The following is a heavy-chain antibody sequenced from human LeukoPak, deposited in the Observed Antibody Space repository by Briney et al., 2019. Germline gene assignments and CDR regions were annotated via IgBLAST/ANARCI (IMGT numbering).Heavy chain of an antibody. D-gene: IGHD3-22*01. CDR1: GFTVSSNY. J-gene: IGHJ5*02. CDR3: ARETPTPPHLYDSSGCYHT. Sequence: GGSLRLSCAASGFTVSSNYMSWVRQAPGKGLEWVAVIYSGGSTYYADSVKSRFNITRDNSKNTLSLQMNSLRAEDTAVYYCARETPTPPHLYDSSGCYHTWGQGNLVTVSS. CDR2: IYSGGST. V-gene: IGHV3-53*01.